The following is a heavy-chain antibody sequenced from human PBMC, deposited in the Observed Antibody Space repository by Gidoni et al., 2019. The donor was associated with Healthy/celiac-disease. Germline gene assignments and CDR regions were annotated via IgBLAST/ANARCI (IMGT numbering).Heavy chain of an antibody. J-gene: IGHJ4*02. CDR2: ISYDGSNK. CDR3: AKDSRSWGNYYFDY. V-gene: IGHV3-30*18. D-gene: IGHD2-15*01. Sequence: AASGFTFRSYGMHWVRQAPGKGLEWVAVISYDGSNKYYADSVKGRFTISRDNSKNTLYLQMNSLRAEDTAVYYCAKDSRSWGNYYFDYWGQGTLVTVSS. CDR1: GFTFRSYG.